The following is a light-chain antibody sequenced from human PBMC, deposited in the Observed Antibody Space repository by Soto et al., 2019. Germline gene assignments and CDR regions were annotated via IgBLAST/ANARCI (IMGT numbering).Light chain of an antibody. CDR2: DDI. CDR3: CSYARSGTADNFV. V-gene: IGLV2-23*01. Sequence: QSVLTQPASVSGSPGQSITISCTGTRSDIGSYNFVSWYQQYPGKAPKLLIYDDIKRPSGVSNRFSGSKSGNTASLTISGLQAEDEADYYCCSYARSGTADNFVFGTGTKVTVL. J-gene: IGLJ1*01. CDR1: RSDIGSYNF.